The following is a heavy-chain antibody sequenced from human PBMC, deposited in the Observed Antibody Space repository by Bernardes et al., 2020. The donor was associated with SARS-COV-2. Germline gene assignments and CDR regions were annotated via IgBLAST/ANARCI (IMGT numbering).Heavy chain of an antibody. CDR2: IYYSGST. J-gene: IGHJ4*02. D-gene: IGHD2-2*01. V-gene: IGHV4-59*01. CDR1: GVSIRSYY. Sequence: ATLSLTFTFSGVSIRSYYCSWILPPPGKGLEWIGYIYYSGSTNYNPSLKSRVTISLDTSKNQFSLKLSSVTGADTAVYYCAAYCISTSCHFDYWGQGTLVTVSS. CDR3: AAYCISTSCHFDY.